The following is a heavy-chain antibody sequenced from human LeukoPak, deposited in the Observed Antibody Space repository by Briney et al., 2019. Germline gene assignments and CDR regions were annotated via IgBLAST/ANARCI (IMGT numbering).Heavy chain of an antibody. Sequence: GASVKVSCKASGYTFTGYYMHWVRQAPGQGLEWMGWINPNSGGTNYAQKFQGRVTITADKSTSTAYMELSSLRSEDTAVYYCASYQTGYLSWFDPWGQGTLVTVSS. V-gene: IGHV1-2*02. D-gene: IGHD3-9*01. CDR2: INPNSGGT. J-gene: IGHJ5*02. CDR1: GYTFTGYY. CDR3: ASYQTGYLSWFDP.